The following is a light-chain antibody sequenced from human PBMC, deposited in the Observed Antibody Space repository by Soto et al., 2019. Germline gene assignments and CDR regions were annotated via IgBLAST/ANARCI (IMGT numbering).Light chain of an antibody. CDR2: EVS. J-gene: IGLJ1*01. Sequence: QSALTQPASVSGSPGQSITISCTGTSSDVGAYNYVSWYQHHPGKAPKLMIYEVSNRPSGVSNRFSGSKSGNTASLTISGLQAEDEADYYCSSYTSSGTLYVFGTGTKLTVL. CDR3: SSYTSSGTLYV. V-gene: IGLV2-14*01. CDR1: SSDVGAYNY.